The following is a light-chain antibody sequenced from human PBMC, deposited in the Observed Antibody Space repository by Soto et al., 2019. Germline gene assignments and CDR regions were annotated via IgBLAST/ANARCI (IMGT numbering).Light chain of an antibody. CDR1: SSDVGGYNY. J-gene: IGLJ1*01. V-gene: IGLV2-14*03. Sequence: QSVGTQPASESGSPGQSIAISCTGTSSDVGGYNYVSWYQQHPGKGPKLMIYEVSNRPSGVSNRFSGSKSGNTATLTISGLQAEDEADYYCSSYTSTTTRVFGTGTKVTVL. CDR3: SSYTSTTTRV. CDR2: EVS.